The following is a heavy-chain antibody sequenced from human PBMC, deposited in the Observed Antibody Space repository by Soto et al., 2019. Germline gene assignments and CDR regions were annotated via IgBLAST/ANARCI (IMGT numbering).Heavy chain of an antibody. CDR2: IIPMFGTA. CDR1: GGTFSTYA. J-gene: IGHJ4*02. D-gene: IGHD5-18*01. CDR3: ASGIQLWLRRINNGYSG. V-gene: IGHV1-69*12. Sequence: QVQLVQSGAEVKKPESSVKVSCKAPGGTFSTYAISWVRQAPGQGLEWMGGIIPMFGTANYAQRFQDRVTITADESTNTVYRELSILRSEHTAVYFCASGIQLWLRRINNGYSGWGQGTLVTVSS.